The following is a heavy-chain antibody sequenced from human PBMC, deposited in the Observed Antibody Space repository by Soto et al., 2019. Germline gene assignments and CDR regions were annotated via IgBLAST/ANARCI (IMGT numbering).Heavy chain of an antibody. V-gene: IGHV3-23*01. J-gene: IGHJ2*01. CDR1: QFTFSYYA. D-gene: IGHD3-16*01. CDR2: ISGAGGST. Sequence: EVQLLESGGGLVQPGGSLRLSCAASQFTFSYYAMGWVRQAPGKGLEWVSLISGAGGSTNYADSVKGRFAINRDNSENTLYLQMNSLSAEDTAVYYCAKVRPPFDIWGRGTLVIVSA. CDR3: AKVRPPFDI.